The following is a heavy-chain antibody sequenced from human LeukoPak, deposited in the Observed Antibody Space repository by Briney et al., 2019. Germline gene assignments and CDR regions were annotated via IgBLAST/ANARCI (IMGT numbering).Heavy chain of an antibody. CDR2: IYYSGST. D-gene: IGHD3-22*01. Sequence: SETLSLTCTVSGGSISSSSYYWGWIRQPPGKGLEWIGSIYYSGSTYYNPSLKSRVTISVDTSKNQFSLKLSSVTAADTAVYYCARPRRNYDSSGYYFDYWGQGTLVTVSS. CDR1: GGSISSSSYY. CDR3: ARPRRNYDSSGYYFDY. J-gene: IGHJ4*02. V-gene: IGHV4-39*01.